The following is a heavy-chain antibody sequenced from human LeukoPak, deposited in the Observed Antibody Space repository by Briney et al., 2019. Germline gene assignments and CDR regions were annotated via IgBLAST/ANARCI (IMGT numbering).Heavy chain of an antibody. D-gene: IGHD2-15*01. Sequence: GGSLRLSCSAFGFTFSNYMMTWVRQAPGKGLGWVSTISSNGDNTYYADSVKGRFTISRDNSKNTLYLQMSSLRAEDTAVYYCARYCSGSLCYSGADYWGQGTLVPVSS. CDR1: GFTFSNYM. CDR2: ISSNGDNT. V-gene: IGHV3-23*01. J-gene: IGHJ4*02. CDR3: ARYCSGSLCYSGADY.